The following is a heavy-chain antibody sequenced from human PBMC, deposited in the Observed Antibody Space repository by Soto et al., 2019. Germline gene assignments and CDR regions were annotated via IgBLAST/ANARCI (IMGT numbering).Heavy chain of an antibody. CDR1: GGSISSGDYY. Sequence: TLSLTCTVSGGSISSGDYYWSWIRQPPGKGLEWIGYIYYSGSTYYNPSLKSRVTISVDTSKNQFSLKLSSVTAADTAVYYCARAFRDFWSGYPSYGLDVWGQGTTVTVSS. D-gene: IGHD3-3*01. CDR3: ARAFRDFWSGYPSYGLDV. J-gene: IGHJ6*02. V-gene: IGHV4-30-4*01. CDR2: IYYSGST.